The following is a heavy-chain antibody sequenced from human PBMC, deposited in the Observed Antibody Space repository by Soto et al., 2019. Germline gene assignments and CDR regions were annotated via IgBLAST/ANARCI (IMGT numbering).Heavy chain of an antibody. CDR3: ARVNYYDSSGHYPDAFDI. CDR1: GGSISSYY. Sequence: SETLSLTCTVSGGSISSYYWSWIRQPPGKGLEWIGYIYYSGSTNYNPSLKSRVTISVDTSKNQFSLKLSSVTAADTAVYYCARVNYYDSSGHYPDAFDIWGQGTMVTVSS. J-gene: IGHJ3*02. V-gene: IGHV4-59*01. CDR2: IYYSGST. D-gene: IGHD3-22*01.